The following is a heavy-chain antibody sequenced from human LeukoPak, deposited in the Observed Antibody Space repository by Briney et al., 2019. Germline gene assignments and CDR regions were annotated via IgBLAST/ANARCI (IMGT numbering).Heavy chain of an antibody. CDR1: GYTFTSYD. CDR3: ARAPSDYIGYYYYYMDV. J-gene: IGHJ6*03. V-gene: IGHV1-2*02. Sequence: ASVKVSCKASGYTFTSYDINWVRQAPGQGLEWMGWINPNSGGTNYAQKFQGRVTMTRDTSISTAYMELSRLRSDDTAVYYCARAPSDYIGYYYYYMDVWGKGTTVTVSS. D-gene: IGHD4-11*01. CDR2: INPNSGGT.